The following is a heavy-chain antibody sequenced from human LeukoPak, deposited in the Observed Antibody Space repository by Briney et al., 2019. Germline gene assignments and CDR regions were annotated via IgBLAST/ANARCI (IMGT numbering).Heavy chain of an antibody. CDR3: ARSRFLEWLPRFDP. Sequence: PGGSLRLSCAASGFTVSSNYMSWVRQAPGKGLEWVSVIYSGGSTYYADSVKGRFTISRDNSKNTLYLQMNSLRSEDTAVYYCARSRFLEWLPRFDPWGQGTLVTVSS. V-gene: IGHV3-53*05. D-gene: IGHD3-3*01. J-gene: IGHJ5*02. CDR1: GFTVSSNY. CDR2: IYSGGST.